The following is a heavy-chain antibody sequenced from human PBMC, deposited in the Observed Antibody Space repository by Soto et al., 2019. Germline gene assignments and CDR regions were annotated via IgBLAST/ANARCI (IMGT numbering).Heavy chain of an antibody. CDR1: GFTFRSYE. V-gene: IGHV3-48*03. CDR2: ISADGSGT. D-gene: IGHD3-3*01. Sequence: PGGSLTLSCAASGFTFRSYEMHWVRQPPGKGLQWISYISADGSGTYYADSVRGRFTISRDNARNSLSLQMNSLRADDTAIYYCVGDLHEPLLADVLRVTKWGQGTQVTVSS. CDR3: VGDLHEPLLADVLRVTK. J-gene: IGHJ4*02.